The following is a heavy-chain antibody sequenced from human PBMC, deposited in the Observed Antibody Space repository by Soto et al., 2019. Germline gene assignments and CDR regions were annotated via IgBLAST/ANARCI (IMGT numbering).Heavy chain of an antibody. CDR2: ISGSGGST. J-gene: IGHJ4*02. CDR1: GFTFSSYA. CDR3: AKTFVDIVATFSRLFDY. V-gene: IGHV3-23*01. Sequence: GGSLRLSCAASGFTFSSYAMSWVRQAPGKGLEWVSAISGSGGSTYYADSVKGRFTISRDNSKNTLYLQMNSLRAEDTAVYYCAKTFVDIVATFSRLFDYWGQGTLVTVSS. D-gene: IGHD5-12*01.